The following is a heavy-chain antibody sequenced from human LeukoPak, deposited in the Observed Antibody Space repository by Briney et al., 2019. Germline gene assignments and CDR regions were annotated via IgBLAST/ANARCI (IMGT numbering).Heavy chain of an antibody. CDR2: IKHDGSEK. V-gene: IGHV3-7*01. J-gene: IGHJ3*02. CDR1: GFTFSIYW. D-gene: IGHD3-22*01. Sequence: GGSLRLSCAASGFTFSIYWMTWVRQAPGKWLEWVANIKHDGSEKHYVDPVKGRFTTSRDNAKNSLYLQINSLRAEGTAVYYCASRITRIVANVFDIWGQGTMVTVSS. CDR3: ASRITRIVANVFDI.